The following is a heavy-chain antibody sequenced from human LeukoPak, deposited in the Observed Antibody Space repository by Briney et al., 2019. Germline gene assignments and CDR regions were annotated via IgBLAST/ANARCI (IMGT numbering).Heavy chain of an antibody. J-gene: IGHJ4*02. Sequence: SGGSLRLSCAAPGFTFSSYSMNWVRQAPGKGLEWVSSISSSSSYIYYADSVKGRFTISRDNAKNSLYLRMNSLRAEDTAVYYCARTPIYYGAPFDYWGQGTLVTVSS. D-gene: IGHD4-17*01. CDR3: ARTPIYYGAPFDY. V-gene: IGHV3-21*01. CDR1: GFTFSSYS. CDR2: ISSSSSYI.